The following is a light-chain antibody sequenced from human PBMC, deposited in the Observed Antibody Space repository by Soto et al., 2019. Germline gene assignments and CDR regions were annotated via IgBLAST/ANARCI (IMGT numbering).Light chain of an antibody. V-gene: IGKV4-1*01. CDR3: QQYYTPPFT. J-gene: IGKJ3*01. CDR2: WAS. Sequence: DIVMTQSPDSLAVSLGERATINCESSQSVLYTSNNKNYLAWYQQKPGQPPKLLIYWASTRESGVPDRFSGGGSGTDFTLTISYLQAEDVAIYYCQQYYTPPFTFGPGTKVDIK. CDR1: QSVLYTSNNKNY.